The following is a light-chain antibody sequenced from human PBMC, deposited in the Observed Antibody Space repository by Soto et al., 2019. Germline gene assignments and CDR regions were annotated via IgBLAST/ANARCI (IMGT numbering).Light chain of an antibody. J-gene: IGLJ1*01. CDR1: NSDVGGYNY. CDR3: SSYRSVGTVV. V-gene: IGLV2-14*01. CDR2: EVT. Sequence: QSVLTQPASVSGSPGQSITIYCTGTNSDVGGYNYVSWYQQHPGKAPKVIIYEVTNRLTGVSNRFSGSKSGNAASLTISGLQAEDEADYYCSSYRSVGTVVFGTGTKVTVL.